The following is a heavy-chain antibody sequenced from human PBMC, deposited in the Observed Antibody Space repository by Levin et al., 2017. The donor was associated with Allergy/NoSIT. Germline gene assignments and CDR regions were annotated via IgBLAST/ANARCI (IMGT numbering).Heavy chain of an antibody. CDR3: AKGLENYHDTSGYYE. CDR1: GFTFGSYA. Sequence: TGGSLRLPCVASGFTFGSYAMSWVRQAPGKGLEWVSAITGSGGYTYYADSVKGRFTISRDNSKNTLYLQLSSLRVEDTAVYYCAKGLENYHDTSGYYEWGQGTLVTVSS. V-gene: IGHV3-23*01. CDR2: ITGSGGYT. D-gene: IGHD3-22*01. J-gene: IGHJ4*02.